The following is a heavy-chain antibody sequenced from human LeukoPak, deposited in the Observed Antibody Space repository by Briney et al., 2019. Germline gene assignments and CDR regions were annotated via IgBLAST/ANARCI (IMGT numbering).Heavy chain of an antibody. CDR3: ARTYDFWSGPTNWFDP. CDR2: IYYSGST. D-gene: IGHD3-3*01. J-gene: IGHJ5*02. CDR1: GGSISSYY. Sequence: SETLSLTCTVSGGSISSYYWSWIRQPPGKGLEWIGYIYYSGSTNYNPSLKSRVTISVDTSKNQFSLKLSSVTAAGTAVYYCARTYDFWSGPTNWFDPWGQGTLVTVSS. V-gene: IGHV4-59*01.